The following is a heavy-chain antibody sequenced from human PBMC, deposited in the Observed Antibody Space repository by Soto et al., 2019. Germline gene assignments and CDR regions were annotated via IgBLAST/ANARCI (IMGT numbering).Heavy chain of an antibody. Sequence: QVQLQESGPGLVKPSQTLSLTCTVSGGSISSGTNYWSWIRQHPGKGLEWIGHIYYTGSTYYNPSLKRRVSISLDTSKNQVSLRLSSVTAADTAVYYCARRAYRDQQPGGYYYYNMDLWGQGTTVTVSS. CDR2: IYYTGST. J-gene: IGHJ6*02. CDR1: GGSISSGTNY. D-gene: IGHD4-4*01. CDR3: ARRAYRDQQPGGYYYYNMDL. V-gene: IGHV4-31*03.